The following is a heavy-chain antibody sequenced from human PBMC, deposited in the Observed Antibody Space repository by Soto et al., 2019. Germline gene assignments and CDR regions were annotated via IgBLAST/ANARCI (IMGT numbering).Heavy chain of an antibody. J-gene: IGHJ4*02. D-gene: IGHD6-13*01. CDR1: GGSISSNY. V-gene: IGHV4-59*01. Sequence: SETLSLTCTVSGGSISSNYWTWIRQPPGKGLEWIGYVYNSGSTSYNPSLKSRVTISEDTSKSQFSLKVNSMTAADTAVYYCARYRREAVAGYTLDNWGQGILVTVSS. CDR3: ARYRREAVAGYTLDN. CDR2: VYNSGST.